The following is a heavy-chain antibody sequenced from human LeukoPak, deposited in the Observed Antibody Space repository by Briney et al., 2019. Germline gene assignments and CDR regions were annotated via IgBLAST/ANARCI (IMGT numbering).Heavy chain of an antibody. CDR3: ASKVQY. CDR1: GFTVSSNY. V-gene: IGHV3-53*01. J-gene: IGHJ4*02. Sequence: GGSLRLSCAASGFTVSSNYMSWVRQAPGKGLEWVPVIYTGGSTYYADSVKGRFTISRDNSRNTLYLQMNSLRAEDTAVYYCASKVQYWGQGTLVTVSS. CDR2: IYTGGST. D-gene: IGHD1-1*01.